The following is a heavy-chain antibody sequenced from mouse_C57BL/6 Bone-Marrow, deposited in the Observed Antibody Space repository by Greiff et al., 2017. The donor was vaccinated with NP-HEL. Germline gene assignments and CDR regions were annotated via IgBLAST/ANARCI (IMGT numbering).Heavy chain of an antibody. Sequence: EVMLVESGGGLVQPGGSLKLSCAASGFTFSDYGMAWVRQAPRKGPEWVAFISNLAYSIYYADTVTGRFTISRENAKNTLYLEMSSLRSEDTAMYYCARRITTVVAPGYFDVWGTGTTVTVSS. J-gene: IGHJ1*03. D-gene: IGHD1-1*01. CDR2: ISNLAYSI. CDR3: ARRITTVVAPGYFDV. CDR1: GFTFSDYG. V-gene: IGHV5-15*04.